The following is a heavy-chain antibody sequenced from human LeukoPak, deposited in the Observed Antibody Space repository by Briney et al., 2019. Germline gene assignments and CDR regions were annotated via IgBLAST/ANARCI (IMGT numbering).Heavy chain of an antibody. V-gene: IGHV4-39*07. CDR3: ARSREGYYGMDV. Sequence: NPSETLSLTCTVSGGSISSSSYYWGWIRQPQGKGLEWIGSIYYSGSTYYNPSLKSRVTISVDTSKNQFSLKLSSVTAADTAVYYCARSREGYYGMDVWGQGTTVTVSS. CDR2: IYYSGST. CDR1: GGSISSSSYY. J-gene: IGHJ6*02.